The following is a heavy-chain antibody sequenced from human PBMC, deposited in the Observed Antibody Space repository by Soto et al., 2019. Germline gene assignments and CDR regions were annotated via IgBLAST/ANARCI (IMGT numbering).Heavy chain of an antibody. J-gene: IGHJ4*02. CDR2: IYHSGST. CDR3: ARVYFDSGAYYYDYFDY. D-gene: IGHD3-22*01. Sequence: SETLPLSCAVSVYSISSGYYWGVIRQPPGKGLEWIGSIYHSGSTYYNPSLKSRVTISVDTSKNQFSLKLSSVTAADTAVYYCARVYFDSGAYYYDYFDYWGQGTLVTVSS. V-gene: IGHV4-38-2*01. CDR1: VYSISSGYY.